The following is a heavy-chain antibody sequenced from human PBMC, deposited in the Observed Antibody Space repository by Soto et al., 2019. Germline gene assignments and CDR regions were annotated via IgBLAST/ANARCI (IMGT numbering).Heavy chain of an antibody. CDR2: INSRGST. CDR1: AGSFTTYY. Sequence: QVQLQQWGAGLLKPSETLSLTCAVYAGSFTTYYWSWIRQPPGKGLEWIGEINSRGSTNYNPSLKSRLTISVDTSNNQFSLRLTSVTAADTAVYYCARIRARFSRSAFDIWGQGTMVTVSS. CDR3: ARIRARFSRSAFDI. V-gene: IGHV4-34*01. J-gene: IGHJ3*02. D-gene: IGHD3-10*01.